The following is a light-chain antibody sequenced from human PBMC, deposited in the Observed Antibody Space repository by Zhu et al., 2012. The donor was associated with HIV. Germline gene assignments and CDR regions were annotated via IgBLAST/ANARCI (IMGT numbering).Light chain of an antibody. V-gene: IGKV1-9*01. CDR3: QQLNTYPLFT. CDR1: ESIRRY. J-gene: IGKJ3*01. Sequence: DPVSITCRASESIRRYLAWYQQKPGKAPKLLIYDASTLQSGVPSTFSGSGSGTEFTLTISSLQPEDFAIYYCQQLNTYPLFTFGPGTKVDIK. CDR2: DAS.